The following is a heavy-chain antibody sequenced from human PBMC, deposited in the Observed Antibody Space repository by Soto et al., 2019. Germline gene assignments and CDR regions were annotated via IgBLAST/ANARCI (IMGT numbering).Heavy chain of an antibody. J-gene: IGHJ4*02. V-gene: IGHV3-13*01. Sequence: GGSLRLSCAASGFTFSSYDMHWVRQATGKGLEWVSAIGTAGDTYYPGSVKGRFTISRENAKNSLYLQMNSLRAGDTGVYYCARGRHIAAAGGGHFDYWGQGTLVTVSS. CDR3: ARGRHIAAAGGGHFDY. D-gene: IGHD6-13*01. CDR2: IGTAGDT. CDR1: GFTFSSYD.